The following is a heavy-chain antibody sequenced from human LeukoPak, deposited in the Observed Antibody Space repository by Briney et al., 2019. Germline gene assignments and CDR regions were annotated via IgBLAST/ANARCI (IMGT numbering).Heavy chain of an antibody. Sequence: PGGSLRLSCAASGFTFSSYTMNWVRQAPGKGLEWVSSISSSRNYKYYAGSVKGRFTISRDNAKNSLYLQMNSLRVEDTAVYYCARADGDPNFDYWGQGTLVTVSS. J-gene: IGHJ4*02. CDR3: ARADGDPNFDY. CDR1: GFTFSSYT. D-gene: IGHD2-21*01. CDR2: ISSSRNYK. V-gene: IGHV3-21*01.